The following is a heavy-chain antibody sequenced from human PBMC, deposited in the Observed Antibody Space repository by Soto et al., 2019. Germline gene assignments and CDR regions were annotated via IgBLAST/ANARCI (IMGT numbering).Heavy chain of an antibody. J-gene: IGHJ4*02. V-gene: IGHV1-3*01. CDR1: GYTFTSYD. CDR2: INASNGNT. CDR3: ARSDSGSLDYFDY. Sequence: ASVKVSCKASGYTFTSYDINWVRQATGQGLEWMGWINASNGNTNYSQKFQGRATITRDTSARTAYVELSSLRSEDTAVYYCARSDSGSLDYFDYWGQGTLVTVSS. D-gene: IGHD1-26*01.